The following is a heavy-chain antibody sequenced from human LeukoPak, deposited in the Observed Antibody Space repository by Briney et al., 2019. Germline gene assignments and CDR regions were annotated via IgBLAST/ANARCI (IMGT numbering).Heavy chain of an antibody. J-gene: IGHJ4*02. D-gene: IGHD3-9*01. CDR2: VYSSGST. CDR3: ARVPHLRYFDR. CDR1: GGSISSSSHY. V-gene: IGHV4-61*02. Sequence: PSQTLSLTCTVSGGSISSSSHYWTWIRQPAGKGLEYIGRVYSSGSTDSNPSLRSRLTMSVDTSKNQFSLKLSSVTAADTAVYYCARVPHLRYFDRWGQGTLVTVSS.